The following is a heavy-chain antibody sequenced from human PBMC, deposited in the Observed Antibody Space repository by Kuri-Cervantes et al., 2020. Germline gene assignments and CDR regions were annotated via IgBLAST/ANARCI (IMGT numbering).Heavy chain of an antibody. CDR2: ISSSGSTI. Sequence: GESLKISCAASGFTFSDYYMSWIRQAPGKGLEWVSYISSSGSTIYYADSVKGRFTISRDNAKNSLYLQMNSLRAEDTAVYYCARKEAYCSSTSCSPTSFDYWGQGTLVTVSS. CDR1: GFTFSDYY. CDR3: ARKEAYCSSTSCSPTSFDY. V-gene: IGHV3-11*04. J-gene: IGHJ4*02. D-gene: IGHD2-2*01.